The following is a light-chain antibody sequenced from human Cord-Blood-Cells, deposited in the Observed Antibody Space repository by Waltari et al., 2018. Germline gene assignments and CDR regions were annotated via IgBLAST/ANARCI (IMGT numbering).Light chain of an antibody. J-gene: IGLJ1*01. Sequence: QSALTQPRPVSGSPGQSVTISCTGSSSDVCGYHSVSWYQQHPGKAPKLMIYDVSNRPSGVPDRFSGSKSGNTASLTISGLQAEDEADYYCCSYAGSYTSYVFGTGTKVTVL. CDR2: DVS. CDR3: CSYAGSYTSYV. CDR1: SSDVCGYHS. V-gene: IGLV2-11*01.